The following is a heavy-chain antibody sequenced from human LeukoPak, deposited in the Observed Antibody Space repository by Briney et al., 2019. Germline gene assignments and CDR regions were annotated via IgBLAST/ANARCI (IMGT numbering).Heavy chain of an antibody. J-gene: IGHJ5*02. D-gene: IGHD4-17*01. V-gene: IGHV3-30*02. CDR2: IRYDGSNK. Sequence: LVESGGGVVQPGGSLRLSCAASGFTFSRYDIHWVRQAPGKGLEWVAFIRYDGSNKYYADSVKGRFTISRDNSKNTLSLQMNSLRAEDTAVYYCALIYGGYPWGQGTLVTVSS. CDR3: ALIYGGYP. CDR1: GFTFSRYD.